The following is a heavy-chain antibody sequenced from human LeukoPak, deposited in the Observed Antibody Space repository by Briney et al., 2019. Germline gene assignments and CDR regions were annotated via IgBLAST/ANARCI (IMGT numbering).Heavy chain of an antibody. Sequence: SGPTLVKPTQTLTLTCTFSGFSLSTSGVGVGWIRQPPGKALEWLALIYWDDDKRYSPSLKSRLTITKDTSKNQVVLTMTNMDHVDTATYYCALASSGSYVVWFDPWGQGTLVTVSS. D-gene: IGHD1-26*01. CDR1: GFSLSTSGVG. CDR3: ALASSGSYVVWFDP. CDR2: IYWDDDK. J-gene: IGHJ5*02. V-gene: IGHV2-5*02.